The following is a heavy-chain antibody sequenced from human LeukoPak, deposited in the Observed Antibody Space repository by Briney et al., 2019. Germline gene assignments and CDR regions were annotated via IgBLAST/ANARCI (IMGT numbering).Heavy chain of an antibody. CDR2: ISAYNGNT. Sequence: GASVKVSCKASGYTFTSYGISWVRQAPGQGLEWMGWISAYNGNTNYAQKLQGRVTMTTDTSTSTADMELRSLRSDDTAVYYCAREELQNIYYYYGMDVWGQGTTVTVSS. V-gene: IGHV1-18*01. D-gene: IGHD3-10*01. CDR1: GYTFTSYG. CDR3: AREELQNIYYYYGMDV. J-gene: IGHJ6*02.